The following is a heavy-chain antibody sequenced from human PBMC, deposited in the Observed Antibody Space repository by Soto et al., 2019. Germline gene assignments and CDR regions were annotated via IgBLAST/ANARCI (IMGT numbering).Heavy chain of an antibody. D-gene: IGHD2-15*01. CDR3: ARAPLAIVVVVAATPDEYFQH. V-gene: IGHV3-7*03. CDR2: IKQDGSEK. J-gene: IGHJ1*01. CDR1: GFTFRSYW. Sequence: GGSLRLSCAASGFTFRSYWMSWVRQAPGKGLEWVANIKQDGSEKYYVDSVKGRFTTSRDNAKNSLYLQMNSLRAEDTAVYYCARAPLAIVVVVAATPDEYFQHWGQGTLVTVSS.